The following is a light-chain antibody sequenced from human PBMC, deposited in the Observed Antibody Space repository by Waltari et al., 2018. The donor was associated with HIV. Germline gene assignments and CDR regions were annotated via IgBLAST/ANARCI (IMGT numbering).Light chain of an antibody. V-gene: IGLV3-25*03. J-gene: IGLJ2*01. CDR2: KDS. CDR3: QSIDSSGIYVI. Sequence: SYDLPQPPSCQVSPERTAGTTSLGDAFPKTIVGGYQQKPGQAPALVIYKDSERPSGIPERFSGSSSGTTVTLTISGVQAEDEADYYCQSIDSSGIYVIFGGGTKLTVL. CDR1: AFPKTI.